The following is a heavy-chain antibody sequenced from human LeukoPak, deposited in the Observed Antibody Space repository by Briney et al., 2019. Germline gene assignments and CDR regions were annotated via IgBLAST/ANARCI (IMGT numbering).Heavy chain of an antibody. CDR2: INHSGST. CDR1: GGSISSSNYY. J-gene: IGHJ5*02. Sequence: PSETLSLTCTVSGGSISSSNYYWGWIRQPPGKGLEWIGEINHSGSTNYNPSLKSRVTISVDTSKNQFSLKLSSVTAADTAVYYCARGRRAGFSGYDFWSGYYWWFDPWGQGTLVTVSS. V-gene: IGHV4-39*07. D-gene: IGHD3-3*01. CDR3: ARGRRAGFSGYDFWSGYYWWFDP.